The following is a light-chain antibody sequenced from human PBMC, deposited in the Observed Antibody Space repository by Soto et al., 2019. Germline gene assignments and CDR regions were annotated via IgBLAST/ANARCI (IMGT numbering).Light chain of an antibody. Sequence: DVVMTQTPLSLSVAPGQPASISCKSSQSLLHITGETFLFWYLQKPGQSPQLLIYEVSTRVSGVPDRFSGSGSGTDFTLEIIRVETDDVGIYYCMQSTQLPPTFGQGTRLEIE. V-gene: IGKV2D-29*02. CDR3: MQSTQLPPT. J-gene: IGKJ5*01. CDR2: EVS. CDR1: QSLLHITGETF.